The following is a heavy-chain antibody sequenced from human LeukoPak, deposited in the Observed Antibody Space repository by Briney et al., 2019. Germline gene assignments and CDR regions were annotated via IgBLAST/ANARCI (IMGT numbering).Heavy chain of an antibody. J-gene: IGHJ4*02. CDR2: INPNSGGT. V-gene: IGHV1-2*02. CDR1: GYTFTGYY. CDR3: ARDQLLGDIVASACIY. Sequence: ASVKVSCKASGYTFTGYYMHWVRQAPGQGLEWMGWINPNSGGTNYAQKFQGRVTMTRDTSISTAYMELSRLRSDDTAVYYCARDQLLGDIVASACIYWGQGTLVTVSS. D-gene: IGHD5-12*01.